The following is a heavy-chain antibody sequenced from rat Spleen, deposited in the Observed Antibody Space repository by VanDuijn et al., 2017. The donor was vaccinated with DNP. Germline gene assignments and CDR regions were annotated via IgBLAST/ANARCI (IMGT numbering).Heavy chain of an antibody. CDR3: ASWSPIAPLSTSNY. J-gene: IGHJ2*01. CDR1: GFTFNTYW. D-gene: IGHD1-2*01. CDR2: INPDGAGT. Sequence: EVQLVESGGGLVQPGRSLKLSCVASGFTFNTYWMFWVRQAPGKGLEWITSINPDGAGTYYPESVKGRFTISRDNAENTVYLQMNSLRSEDTATYYCASWSPIAPLSTSNYWGQGVMVTVSS. V-gene: IGHV5-58*01.